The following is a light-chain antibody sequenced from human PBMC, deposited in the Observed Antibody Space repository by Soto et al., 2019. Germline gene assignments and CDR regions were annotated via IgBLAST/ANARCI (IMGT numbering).Light chain of an antibody. CDR3: CSYAGSPYV. V-gene: IGLV2-11*01. CDR2: GVS. Sequence: QSALTQPRSVSASPGQSVTISCTGTRSDVGGYNYVSWYQHHPGKAPKLMIYGVSARPSGVPDRFSGSKSGNTASLTISGLQAEDEDDYYCCSYAGSPYVFGTGTKVTVL. J-gene: IGLJ1*01. CDR1: RSDVGGYNY.